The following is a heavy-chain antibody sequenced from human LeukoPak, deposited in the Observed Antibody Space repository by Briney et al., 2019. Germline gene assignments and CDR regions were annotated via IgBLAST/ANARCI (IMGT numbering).Heavy chain of an antibody. CDR1: GFTFSSHD. D-gene: IGHD4-17*01. CDR3: ARVLRKGPYGDGGYFYFFMDV. Sequence: GGSLRLSCAASGFTFSSHDMHWVRQAPGKGLEWVAFISYDGGKKDYADSVKGRFTISRDNSRNTLYLQMNSLRAEDTAVYYCARVLRKGPYGDGGYFYFFMDVWGKGTTVTVSS. CDR2: ISYDGGKK. J-gene: IGHJ6*03. V-gene: IGHV3-30*03.